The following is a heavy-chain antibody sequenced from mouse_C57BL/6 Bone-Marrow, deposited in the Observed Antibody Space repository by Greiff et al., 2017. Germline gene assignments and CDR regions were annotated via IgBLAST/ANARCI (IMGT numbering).Heavy chain of an antibody. CDR1: GFSFNTYA. J-gene: IGHJ1*03. D-gene: IGHD1-1*01. V-gene: IGHV10-1*01. CDR2: IRSKSNNYAT. CDR3: VGRGYCGSSWYFDV. Sequence: EVQLVESGGGLVQPKGSLKLSCAASGFSFNTYAMNWVRQAPGKGLEWVARIRSKSNNYATYYAESVKDRFTISRDDSESMLYLQMNNLKTEDTAIYYCVGRGYCGSSWYFDVWGTGTTVTVSS.